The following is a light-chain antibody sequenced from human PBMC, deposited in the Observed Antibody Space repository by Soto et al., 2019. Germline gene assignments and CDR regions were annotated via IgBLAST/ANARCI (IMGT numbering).Light chain of an antibody. J-gene: IGLJ3*02. V-gene: IGLV2-11*01. CDR1: SSDVGGYNF. Sequence: QSALTQPRSVSGSPGQSVTISCTGTSSDVGGYNFVSWYQHHPGKAPKLMIYDVSKRPSGVPDRFSGSKSGSTASLTISGLQAEDEADYYCCSYAGSYTLVFGGGTKVTV. CDR3: CSYAGSYTLV. CDR2: DVS.